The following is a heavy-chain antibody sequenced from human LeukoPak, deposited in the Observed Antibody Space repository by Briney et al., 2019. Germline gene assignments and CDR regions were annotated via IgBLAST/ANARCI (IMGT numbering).Heavy chain of an antibody. Sequence: GGSLRLSCAASGFAFSSFAMGWVRQSPGKGLEWLSTTNGGGNTTFYADSVKGRFTISRDNSKNTLYLHMDGLRPDDTAIYYCTKELHVAVAVADYYYFYMDVWGRGTAVSVSS. CDR1: GFAFSSFA. D-gene: IGHD6-19*01. J-gene: IGHJ6*03. V-gene: IGHV3-23*01. CDR2: TNGGGNTT. CDR3: TKELHVAVAVADYYYFYMDV.